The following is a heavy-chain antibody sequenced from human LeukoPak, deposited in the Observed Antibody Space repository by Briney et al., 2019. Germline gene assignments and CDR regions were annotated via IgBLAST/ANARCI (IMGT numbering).Heavy chain of an antibody. CDR1: GYTFTSYY. Sequence: SVKVSCKASGYTFTSYYMNWVRQAPGQGLEWMGGIIPIFGTANYAQKFQGRVTITADKSTSTAYMELSSLRSGDTAVYYCARGAGSDAFDIWGQGTMVTVSS. CDR3: ARGAGSDAFDI. CDR2: IIPIFGTA. J-gene: IGHJ3*02. D-gene: IGHD6-19*01. V-gene: IGHV1-69*06.